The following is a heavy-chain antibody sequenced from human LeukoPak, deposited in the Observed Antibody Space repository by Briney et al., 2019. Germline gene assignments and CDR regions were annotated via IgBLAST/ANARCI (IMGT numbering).Heavy chain of an antibody. V-gene: IGHV3-48*01. D-gene: IGHD3-10*01. CDR1: EFTFDNFA. Sequence: PGGSLRLSCAASEFTFDNFAMNWVRQAPGKGLEWLSYISSSGSMIYYADSVKGRFTISGDNANNSLYLQMSSLRAEDTGVYYCARGITVIRGVLLDFWGQGTLVTVAS. J-gene: IGHJ4*02. CDR3: ARGITVIRGVLLDF. CDR2: ISSSGSMI.